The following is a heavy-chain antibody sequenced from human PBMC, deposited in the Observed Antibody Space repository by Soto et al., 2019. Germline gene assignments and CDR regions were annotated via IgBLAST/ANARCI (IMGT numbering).Heavy chain of an antibody. J-gene: IGHJ5*02. CDR2: IYHSGST. Sequence: SETLSLTCAVSGYSISSGYYWGWIRQPPGKGLEWSGRIYHSGSTYYNPSLKSRVTISVDTSKNQFSLKPSSVTAADTAVYYCARDHRLTYHYDSSGYSYGSGWFDHWGQGTLVTVSP. V-gene: IGHV4-38-2*02. CDR1: GYSISSGYY. CDR3: ARDHRLTYHYDSSGYSYGSGWFDH. D-gene: IGHD3-22*01.